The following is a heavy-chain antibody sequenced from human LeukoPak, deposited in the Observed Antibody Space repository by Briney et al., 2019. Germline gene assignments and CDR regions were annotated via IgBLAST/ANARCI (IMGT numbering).Heavy chain of an antibody. V-gene: IGHV1-69*06. D-gene: IGHD3-22*01. Sequence: ASVKVSCKASGYTFTSYGISWVRQAPGQGLEWMGGIIPIFGTANYAQKFQGRVTITADKSTSTAYMELSSLRSEDTAVYYCARDRGYYDSSGYPNYSYYYYYYMDVWGKGTTVTVSS. J-gene: IGHJ6*03. CDR2: IIPIFGTA. CDR3: ARDRGYYDSSGYPNYSYYYYYYMDV. CDR1: GYTFTSYG.